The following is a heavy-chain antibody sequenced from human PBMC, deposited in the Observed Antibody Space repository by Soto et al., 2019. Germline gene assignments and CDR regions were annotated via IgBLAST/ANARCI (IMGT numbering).Heavy chain of an antibody. D-gene: IGHD3-10*01. CDR3: ARDGYYGSGSYGMDV. V-gene: IGHV1-18*01. Sequence: QVHLVQFGAEVKKPGASVKVSCKTSGYSFSNYGISWVRQAPGQGLEWLGWISDYNGNTNYAQKFQGRVIMTTDTSTKTAYIVLRSLRFDDTAVYYCARDGYYGSGSYGMDVWGQGTTVTVSS. CDR2: ISDYNGNT. J-gene: IGHJ6*02. CDR1: GYSFSNYG.